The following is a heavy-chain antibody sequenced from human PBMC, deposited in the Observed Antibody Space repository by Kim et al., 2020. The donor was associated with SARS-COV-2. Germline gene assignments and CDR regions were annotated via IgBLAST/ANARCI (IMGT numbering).Heavy chain of an antibody. Sequence: YNADSVRGRFTIPRDNAKNPLSLHMTSRRAEDTAMYYCASSRSWNWYFDLWGRGTLVTVSS. D-gene: IGHD6-13*01. V-gene: IGHV3-48*04. CDR3: ASSRSWNWYFDL. J-gene: IGHJ2*01.